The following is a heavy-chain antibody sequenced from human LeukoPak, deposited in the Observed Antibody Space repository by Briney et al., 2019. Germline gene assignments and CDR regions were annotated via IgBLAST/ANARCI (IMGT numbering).Heavy chain of an antibody. V-gene: IGHV3-23*01. D-gene: IGHD3-22*01. Sequence: GGSLRLSCAASGFTFSSYGMSWVRQAPGKGLEWVSAISGSGGSTYYADSVKGRFTISRDNSKNTLYLQMNSLRAEDTAVYYCAGDYYDSSGYRQPWGQGTLVTVSS. J-gene: IGHJ5*02. CDR3: AGDYYDSSGYRQP. CDR1: GFTFSSYG. CDR2: ISGSGGST.